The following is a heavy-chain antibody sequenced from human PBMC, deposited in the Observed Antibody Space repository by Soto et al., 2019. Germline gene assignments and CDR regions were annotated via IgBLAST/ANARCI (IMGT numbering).Heavy chain of an antibody. Sequence: ASVKVSCKASGYTFTSYYMHWVRLAPGQGLEWMGIINPSGGSTSYAQKFQGRVTITRDTSTSTVYMELSSLRSEDTAVYYCARDLDGTTSYNWFDPWGQGTLVTVSS. V-gene: IGHV1-46*01. D-gene: IGHD1-7*01. CDR3: ARDLDGTTSYNWFDP. CDR1: GYTFTSYY. J-gene: IGHJ5*02. CDR2: INPSGGST.